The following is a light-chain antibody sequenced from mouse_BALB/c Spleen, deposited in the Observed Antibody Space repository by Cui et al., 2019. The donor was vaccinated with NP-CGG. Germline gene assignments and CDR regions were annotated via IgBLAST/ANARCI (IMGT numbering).Light chain of an antibody. J-gene: IGLJ1*01. CDR3: ALWYSNHWV. V-gene: IGLV1*01. CDR2: GTN. CDR1: TGAVTTSNY. Sequence: QAVVTQESAPTTSPGETVTLTCRSSTGAVTTSNYANWVQEKPDHLFTGLIGGTNNRVPGVPARFSGSLIGDKAALTITGAQTEDEAIYFCALWYSNHWVFGGGTKLTFL.